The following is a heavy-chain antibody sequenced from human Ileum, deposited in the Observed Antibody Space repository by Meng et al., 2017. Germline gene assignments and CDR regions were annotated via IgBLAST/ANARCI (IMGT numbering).Heavy chain of an antibody. Sequence: GESLKISCAASGSTIHWVRQASVKGLEWVAAISPDGSLKLYSDSVKGRFTISRDNSENTVDLQMNSLTTDDPAVYYCAREGYSSGFAGIFDYWGQGTLVTVSS. D-gene: IGHD3-22*01. J-gene: IGHJ4*02. CDR2: ISPDGSLK. CDR3: AREGYSSGFAGIFDY. V-gene: IGHV3-30*01. CDR1: GST.